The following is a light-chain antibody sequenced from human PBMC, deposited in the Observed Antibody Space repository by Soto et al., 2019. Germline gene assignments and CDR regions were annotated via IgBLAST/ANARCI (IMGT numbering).Light chain of an antibody. Sequence: TVMTQSPATLSVSPGERATLSCRASQTVGSNLAWYQQTPGRVPRLRIYGASTRATGIPARFSGGGSGTEFALSVRLPKSELQADDYCQQYNDWPRTFGQGTKVDI. CDR1: QTVGSN. J-gene: IGKJ1*01. CDR3: QQYNDWPRT. V-gene: IGKV3-15*01. CDR2: GAS.